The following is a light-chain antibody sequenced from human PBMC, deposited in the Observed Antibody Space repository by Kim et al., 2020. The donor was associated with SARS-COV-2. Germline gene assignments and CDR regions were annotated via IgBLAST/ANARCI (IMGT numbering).Light chain of an antibody. CDR2: DVS. V-gene: IGLV2-11*01. CDR1: SSDVGGYNY. Sequence: SAGQSVTISCTGTSSDVGGYNYVSWYQQHPGKAPQLMIYDVSKRPSGVPDRFSGSKSGNTASLTISGLQAEDEADYYCCSYAGSYVFGTGTKVTVL. CDR3: CSYAGSYV. J-gene: IGLJ1*01.